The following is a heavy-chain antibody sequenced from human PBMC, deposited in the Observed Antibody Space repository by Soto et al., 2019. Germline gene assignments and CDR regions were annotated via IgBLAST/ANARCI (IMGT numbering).Heavy chain of an antibody. CDR3: ARMHATDYGEPLDY. J-gene: IGHJ4*02. D-gene: IGHD4-17*01. Sequence: QVTLKESGPVLVNPTETLTLTCTVSGFSLSNARMGVSWIRQPPGKALEWLAHIFSNDEKSYSTSLKSRLTISKDTSKSQVVLTMTNMDPVDTATYYCARMHATDYGEPLDYWGQGTLVTVSS. CDR1: GFSLSNARMG. V-gene: IGHV2-26*01. CDR2: IFSNDEK.